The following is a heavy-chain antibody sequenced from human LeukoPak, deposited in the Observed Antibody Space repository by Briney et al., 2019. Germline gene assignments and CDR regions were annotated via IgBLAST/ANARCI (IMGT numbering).Heavy chain of an antibody. CDR1: GFTFSSYW. V-gene: IGHV3-7*01. Sequence: GGSLRLSCAASGFTFSSYWMSWVRQAPGKGLEWVANIKQDGSEKYYVDSVKGRFTISRDNAKNSLYLQMNRLRAEDTAVYYCARDVSLYYYGSGPSDYWGQGTLVTVSS. CDR2: IKQDGSEK. CDR3: ARDVSLYYYGSGPSDY. J-gene: IGHJ4*02. D-gene: IGHD3-10*01.